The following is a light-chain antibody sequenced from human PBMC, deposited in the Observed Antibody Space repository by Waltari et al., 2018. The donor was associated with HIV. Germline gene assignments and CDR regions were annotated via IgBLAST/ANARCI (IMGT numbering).Light chain of an antibody. Sequence: QSALTQPASVSGSPGQSITISCTGTSSDVGSYNLVSWYQQHPGKAPKLMMYEVSKRPAGVSNRVAGSKSGNTASRTISGLQAEDEADYYCCSYAGSSTPVVFGGGTKLTVL. CDR3: CSYAGSSTPVV. J-gene: IGLJ2*01. V-gene: IGLV2-23*02. CDR2: EVS. CDR1: SSDVGSYNL.